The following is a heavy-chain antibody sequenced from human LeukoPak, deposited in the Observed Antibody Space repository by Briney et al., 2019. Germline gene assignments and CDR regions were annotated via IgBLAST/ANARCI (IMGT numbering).Heavy chain of an antibody. CDR3: AKDLEPQQWLEFYYYYGMDV. D-gene: IGHD6-19*01. CDR2: ISGSGGST. CDR1: GFTFSSYA. Sequence: QPGGSLRLSCAASGFTFSSYAMSWVRQAPGKGLEWVSAISGSGGSTYYADSVKGRFTISRDNSKNTLYLQMNSLRAEDTAVYYCAKDLEPQQWLEFYYYYGMDVWGQGTTVTVSS. J-gene: IGHJ6*02. V-gene: IGHV3-23*01.